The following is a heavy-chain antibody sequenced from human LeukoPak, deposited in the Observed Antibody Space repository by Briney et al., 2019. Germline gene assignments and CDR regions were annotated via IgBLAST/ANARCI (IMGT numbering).Heavy chain of an antibody. CDR2: ISAYNGNT. Sequence: ASVKVSCKASGYTFSSYGISWVRQAPGQGLEWMGWISAYNGNTNYAQKLHGRVTMTTDTSTSTAYMELRSLRSDDTAAYYCARAPSDPSNSLWGQGTLVTVSS. CDR3: ARAPSDPSNSL. J-gene: IGHJ4*02. CDR1: GYTFSSYG. D-gene: IGHD4-11*01. V-gene: IGHV1-18*01.